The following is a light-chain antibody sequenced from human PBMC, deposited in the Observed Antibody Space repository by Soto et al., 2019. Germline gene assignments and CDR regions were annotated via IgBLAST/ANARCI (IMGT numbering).Light chain of an antibody. CDR3: LSYTSRGTYV. CDR1: SSDVGNYKY. V-gene: IGLV2-14*01. CDR2: EVS. J-gene: IGLJ1*01. Sequence: QSVLTQPASVSGSPGQSITISCTGTSSDVGNYKYVSWYQQHPGKAPKLIIYEVSNRPSGVSDRFSGSKSGNTASLTISGLHAEEETDYYCLSYTSRGTYVFGTGTKLTVL.